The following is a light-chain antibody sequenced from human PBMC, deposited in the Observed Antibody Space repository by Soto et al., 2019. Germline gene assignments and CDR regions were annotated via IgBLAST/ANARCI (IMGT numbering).Light chain of an antibody. CDR3: QQRSRA. Sequence: EIVVTQSPATLSLSPGERATLSCRATQSISSSLDWFQQIPGQTPRLLIYEASNRATGIPARFSGSGSGTDFILTISSLEPEDFAIYYCQQRSRAFGQGTKLEI. J-gene: IGKJ2*01. CDR2: EAS. CDR1: QSISSS. V-gene: IGKV3-11*01.